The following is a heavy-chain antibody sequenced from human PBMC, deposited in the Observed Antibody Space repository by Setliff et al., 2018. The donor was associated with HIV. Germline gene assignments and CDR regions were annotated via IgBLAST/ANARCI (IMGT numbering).Heavy chain of an antibody. J-gene: IGHJ4*02. Sequence: GESLKISCAASGFTFSSYGMHWVRQAPGKGLEWVAFIRYDGTYKYYADSVKGRFTISRDNSKNTLYLQMNSLRAEDTAVYYCTKNLYRSPWSPLDYWGQGTLVTVSS. D-gene: IGHD6-19*01. CDR3: TKNLYRSPWSPLDY. V-gene: IGHV3-30*02. CDR2: IRYDGTYK. CDR1: GFTFSSYG.